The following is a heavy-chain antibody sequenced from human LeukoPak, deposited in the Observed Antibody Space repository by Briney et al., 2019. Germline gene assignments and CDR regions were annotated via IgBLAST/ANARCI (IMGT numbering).Heavy chain of an antibody. D-gene: IGHD2-2*02. Sequence: SETLSLTCAVSGGSFSGYYWSWIRQPPGKGLEWIGEINHSGSTNYNPSLKSRVTISVDTSKNQFSLKLSSVTAADTAVYYCARVQRRLDDRYCSSTSCYRVYAFDIWGQGTMVTVSS. V-gene: IGHV4-34*01. CDR1: GGSFSGYY. CDR2: INHSGST. J-gene: IGHJ3*02. CDR3: ARVQRRLDDRYCSSTSCYRVYAFDI.